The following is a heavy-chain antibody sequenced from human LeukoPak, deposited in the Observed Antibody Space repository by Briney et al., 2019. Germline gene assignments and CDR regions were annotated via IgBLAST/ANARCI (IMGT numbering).Heavy chain of an antibody. CDR1: GFTFSSYA. CDR2: IWYDGSDK. Sequence: GGSLRLSCAASGFTFSSYAMHWVRQAPGKGLEWVAVIWYDGSDKYYADSVKGRFTISRDNSKNTLYLQMNSLRAEDTAVYYCAKPDATRGSYYFDYWGQGTLVTVSS. J-gene: IGHJ4*02. D-gene: IGHD3-10*01. V-gene: IGHV3-30*02. CDR3: AKPDATRGSYYFDY.